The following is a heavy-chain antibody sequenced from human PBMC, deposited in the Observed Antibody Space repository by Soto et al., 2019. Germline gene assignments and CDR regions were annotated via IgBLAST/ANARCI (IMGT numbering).Heavy chain of an antibody. CDR1: GYTFTGNY. Sequence: QVQLVQSGAEVKKPGASVKVSCKVSGYTFTGNYMHWMRQAPGQGPEWMGWINPRNGDTDYAQKLQGRVTITRDTSISTAYMGLSRLTSDDTAIYFCVRGGGVDVVTPTRIVFDYWGQGTLLTVSS. D-gene: IGHD2-21*02. J-gene: IGHJ4*02. CDR2: INPRNGDT. CDR3: VRGGGVDVVTPTRIVFDY. V-gene: IGHV1-2*02.